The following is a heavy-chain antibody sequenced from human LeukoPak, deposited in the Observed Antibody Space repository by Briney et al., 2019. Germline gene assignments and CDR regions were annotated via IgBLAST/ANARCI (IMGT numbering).Heavy chain of an antibody. CDR2: FRGSGGSP. J-gene: IGHJ4*02. CDR1: GFTFSSNP. Sequence: PGGSLRFSCAASGFTFSSNPMSWFRKAPGKGLEWASAFRGSGGSPYYADSVKGRFTISRDNSKNTLYLQMNSLRAEDTAVYYCAKDQSIRATYYYDSSGYYFGSATDYWGQGTLVTVSS. V-gene: IGHV3-23*01. CDR3: AKDQSIRATYYYDSSGYYFGSATDY. D-gene: IGHD3-22*01.